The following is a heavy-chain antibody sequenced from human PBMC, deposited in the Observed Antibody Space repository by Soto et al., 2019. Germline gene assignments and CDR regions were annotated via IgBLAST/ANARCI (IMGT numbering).Heavy chain of an antibody. CDR1: GYTFTSYD. D-gene: IGHD4-17*01. CDR2: FDPEDGET. V-gene: IGHV1-24*01. CDR3: AIDLTVKGAFDI. Sequence: ASVKVSCKVSGYTFTSYDMNWVRQATGKGLEWMGGFDPEDGETIYAQKFQGRVTMTEDTSTDTAYMELSSLRSEDTAVYYCAIDLTVKGAFDIWGQGTMVTVSS. J-gene: IGHJ3*02.